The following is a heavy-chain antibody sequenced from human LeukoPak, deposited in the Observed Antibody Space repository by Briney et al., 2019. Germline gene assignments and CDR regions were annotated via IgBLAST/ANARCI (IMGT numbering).Heavy chain of an antibody. CDR2: ISSSSSYI. CDR3: ASHQLLLYYYGSGRSSDF. V-gene: IGHV3-21*01. Sequence: PGGSLRLSCAASGFTFSSYSMNWVRQAPGKGLEWVSSISSSSSYIYYADSAKGRFTISRDNAKNSLYPQMNSLRAEDTAVYYCASHQLLLYYYGSGRSSDFWGQGTLVTVSS. D-gene: IGHD3-10*01. CDR1: GFTFSSYS. J-gene: IGHJ4*02.